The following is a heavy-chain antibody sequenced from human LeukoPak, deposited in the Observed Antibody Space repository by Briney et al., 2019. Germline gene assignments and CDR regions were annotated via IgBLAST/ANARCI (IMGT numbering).Heavy chain of an antibody. CDR3: AKGSNNYPDNFDY. Sequence: GGSLRLSCAASGFTVSSNYMSWVRQAPGKGLEWVSVICSGGSTYYADSVKGRFTISRDNSKNTLYLQMNSLRAEDTAVYYCAKGSNNYPDNFDYWGQGTLVTVSS. CDR1: GFTVSSNY. CDR2: ICSGGST. D-gene: IGHD3-10*01. V-gene: IGHV3-53*01. J-gene: IGHJ4*02.